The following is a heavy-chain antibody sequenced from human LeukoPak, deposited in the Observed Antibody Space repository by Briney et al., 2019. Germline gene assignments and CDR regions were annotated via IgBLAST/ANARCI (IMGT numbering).Heavy chain of an antibody. V-gene: IGHV3-11*04. CDR3: ARLDIVVVPAPDYYYYYMDV. CDR2: ISSSGSTI. CDR1: GFTFSDYY. Sequence: GGSLRLSCAASGFTFSDYYMSWIRQAPGKGLEWVSYISSSGSTIYYADSVKGRFTISRDNAKNSLYLQMNSLRAEDTAVYYCARLDIVVVPAPDYYYYYMDVWGKGTTVTVSS. D-gene: IGHD2-2*03. J-gene: IGHJ6*03.